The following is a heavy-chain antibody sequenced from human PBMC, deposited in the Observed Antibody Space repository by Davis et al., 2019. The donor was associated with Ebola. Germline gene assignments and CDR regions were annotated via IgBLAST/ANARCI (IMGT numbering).Heavy chain of an antibody. CDR1: GNSFSSHW. CDR3: ARIRYSSVIGMDV. CDR2: IFTGDSDT. D-gene: IGHD5-18*01. J-gene: IGHJ6*02. Sequence: GESLKISCQDSGNSFSSHWIGWVRQMPGKGLEWMGIIFTGDSDTRYRPSFRGQVTISADKSFKTAFLQWSSLKASDTAMYYCARIRYSSVIGMDVWGQGTTVTVSS. V-gene: IGHV5-51*01.